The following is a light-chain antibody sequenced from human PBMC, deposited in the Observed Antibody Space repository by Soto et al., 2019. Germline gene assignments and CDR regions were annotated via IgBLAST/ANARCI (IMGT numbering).Light chain of an antibody. J-gene: IGKJ1*01. V-gene: IGKV1-5*01. CDR2: DAS. CDR1: QSISRW. Sequence: DIQMTQSPSTLSASVGDRVTITCRARQSISRWLAWYQQKPGKAPKLLIYDASILESGVPSRFSGSGSGTEFTLTIRSLQPDDFATYYCQQYNSYRTFGQGTKVEIK. CDR3: QQYNSYRT.